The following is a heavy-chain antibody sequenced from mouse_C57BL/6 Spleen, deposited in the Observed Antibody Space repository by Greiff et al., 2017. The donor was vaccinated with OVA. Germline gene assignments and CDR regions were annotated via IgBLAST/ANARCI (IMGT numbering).Heavy chain of an antibody. J-gene: IGHJ1*03. CDR2: IRLKSDNYAT. CDR1: GFTFSNYW. Sequence: EVKVEESGGGLVQPGGSMKLSCVASGFTFSNYWMNWVRQSPEKGLEWVAQIRLKSDNYATHYAESVKGRFTISRDDSKSSVYLQMNNLRAEDTGIYYCTAFYYYGSSDWYFDVWGTGTTVTVSS. D-gene: IGHD1-1*01. V-gene: IGHV6-3*01. CDR3: TAFYYYGSSDWYFDV.